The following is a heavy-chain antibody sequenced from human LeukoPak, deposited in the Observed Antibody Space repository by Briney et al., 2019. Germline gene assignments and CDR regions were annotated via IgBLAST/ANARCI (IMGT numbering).Heavy chain of an antibody. CDR2: IKQDGSEK. J-gene: IGHJ4*02. V-gene: IGHV3-7*03. D-gene: IGHD3-10*01. CDR3: ARDLYYYGSGSYFDY. CDR1: GFTFSSYW. Sequence: GGFLRLSCAASGFTFSSYWMSWVRQAPGKGLEWVANIKQDGSEKYYVDSVKGRFTISRDNAKNSLYLQMNSLRAEDTAVYYCARDLYYYGSGSYFDYWGQGTLVTVSS.